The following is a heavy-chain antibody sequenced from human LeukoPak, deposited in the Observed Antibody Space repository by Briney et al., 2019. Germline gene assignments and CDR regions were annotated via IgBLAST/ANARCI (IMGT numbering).Heavy chain of an antibody. Sequence: PGGSLRLSCAPSGFTFSTYWMSWVRQAPGKGLEWVANIKQDGSETYYADSVKGRFTIFRDNAKNSLHLQMDSLRVEDTAVYYCANGDGFDYWGQGTLVIVSS. CDR1: GFTFSTYW. V-gene: IGHV3-7*01. CDR3: ANGDGFDY. J-gene: IGHJ4*02. CDR2: IKQDGSET. D-gene: IGHD5-24*01.